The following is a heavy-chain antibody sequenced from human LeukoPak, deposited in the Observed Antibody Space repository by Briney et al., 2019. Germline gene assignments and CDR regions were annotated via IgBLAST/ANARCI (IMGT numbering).Heavy chain of an antibody. J-gene: IGHJ4*02. CDR3: ARGYDFWSGYLDY. Sequence: GSLRLSCAASGFTVSSNYMSWVRQAPGKGLEWVSVIYSGGNTYYADSVKGRFTISRDTSKNTLYLQMNSLRAEDTAVYYCARGYDFWSGYLDYWGQGTLVTVSS. V-gene: IGHV3-66*01. D-gene: IGHD3-3*01. CDR2: IYSGGNT. CDR1: GFTVSSNY.